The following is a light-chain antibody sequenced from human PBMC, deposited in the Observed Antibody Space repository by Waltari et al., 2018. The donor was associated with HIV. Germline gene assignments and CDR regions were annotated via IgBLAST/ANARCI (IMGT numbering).Light chain of an antibody. Sequence: QTVVTQDPSLTVSPGETVTLTRGPNIGKVTTGHHPYWLQQKPGQAPQTLIYDTTNKHSWTPARFSGSLLGGKAALTLSGAQPEDEADYYCLLSSGGTWLFGGGTKLTVL. J-gene: IGLJ2*01. CDR3: LLSSGGTWL. V-gene: IGLV7-46*01. CDR2: DTT. CDR1: IGKVTTGHH.